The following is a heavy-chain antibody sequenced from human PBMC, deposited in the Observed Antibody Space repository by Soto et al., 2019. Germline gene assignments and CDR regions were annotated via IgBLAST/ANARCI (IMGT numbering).Heavy chain of an antibody. CDR3: ARSTSLGGMDV. V-gene: IGHV3-21*01. CDR1: GFSFSTYS. CDR2: IRRSGDYT. J-gene: IGHJ6*02. D-gene: IGHD1-1*01. Sequence: EVQLVESGGGLVMPGGSLRLSCIASGFSFSTYSMNWVRQAPGKGLEWVSSIRRSGDYTYYADSLKGRFTISRDNAKNPLSRQMISLRAEDTAVYYCARSTSLGGMDVWGQGTTVTVSS.